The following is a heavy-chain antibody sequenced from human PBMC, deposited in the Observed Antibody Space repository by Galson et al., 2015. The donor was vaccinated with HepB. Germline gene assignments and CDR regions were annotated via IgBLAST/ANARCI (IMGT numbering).Heavy chain of an antibody. CDR3: ARDGRESYYYDSSGYYYFWYFDL. CDR2: ISYDGSNK. J-gene: IGHJ2*01. Sequence: SLRLSCAASGFTFSSYAMHWVRQAPGKGLEWVAVISYDGSNKYYADSVKGRFTISRDNSKNTLYLQMNSLRAEDTAVYYCARDGRESYYYDSSGYYYFWYFDLWGRGTLVTVSS. CDR1: GFTFSSYA. D-gene: IGHD3-22*01. V-gene: IGHV3-30-3*01.